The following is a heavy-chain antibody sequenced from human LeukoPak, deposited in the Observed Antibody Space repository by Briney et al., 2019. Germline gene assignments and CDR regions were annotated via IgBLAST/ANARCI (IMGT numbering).Heavy chain of an antibody. Sequence: GGSLRLSCAASGFTFSSYAMSWVRQAPGKGLEWVSAISGSGGSTYYADSVKGRFTISRDNSKNTLYLQMNSLRAEDTAVYYCAKDGYYDSSGYPVTSFDYWGQGNLVTVSS. CDR3: AKDGYYDSSGYPVTSFDY. V-gene: IGHV3-23*01. D-gene: IGHD3-22*01. CDR1: GFTFSSYA. CDR2: ISGSGGST. J-gene: IGHJ4*02.